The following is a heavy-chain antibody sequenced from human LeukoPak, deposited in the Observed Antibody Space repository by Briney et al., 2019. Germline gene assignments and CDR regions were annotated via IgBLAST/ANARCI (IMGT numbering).Heavy chain of an antibody. D-gene: IGHD3-22*01. V-gene: IGHV1-18*01. CDR2: ISAYNGNT. CDR1: GYTFTSYG. CDR3: ARDAWPTYYYDSSGSFDP. J-gene: IGHJ5*02. Sequence: VASVKVSCKASGYTFTSYGISWVRQAPGQGLEWMGWISAYNGNTNYAQKLQGRVTMTTDTSTSTAYMELRSLRSDDTAVYYCARDAWPTYYYDSSGSFDPWGQGTLVTVSS.